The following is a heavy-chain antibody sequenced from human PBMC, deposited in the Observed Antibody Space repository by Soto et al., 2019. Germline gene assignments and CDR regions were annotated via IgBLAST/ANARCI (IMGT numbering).Heavy chain of an antibody. CDR3: ARGLKDYSYYGMXA. CDR2: IYHSGST. V-gene: IGHV4-4*02. Sequence: SETLSLTCAVSGGSISSSNWWSWVRQPPGKGLEWIGEIYHSGSTYYNPSLKSRVTISVDKSKNQFSLKLSSVTAADTAVYYCARGLKDYSYYGMXAWGQETALTVSS. CDR1: GGSISSSNW. J-gene: IGHJ6*02.